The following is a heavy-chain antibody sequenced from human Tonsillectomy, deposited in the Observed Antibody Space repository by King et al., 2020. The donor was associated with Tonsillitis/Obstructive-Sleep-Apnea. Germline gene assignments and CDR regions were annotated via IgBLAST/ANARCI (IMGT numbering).Heavy chain of an antibody. D-gene: IGHD6-13*01. Sequence: QLVQSGGGLVKPGGSLRLSCAASGFTFSDYYMSWIRQAPGQGLEWVADISSGSSYTNHADSVKGRFTISRDNAKTSLYLQMNSLRAEDTAVYYCARAGGSSWYYFDYWGQGTLVTVSS. CDR3: ARAGGSSWYYFDY. CDR1: GFTFSDYY. J-gene: IGHJ4*02. V-gene: IGHV3-11*05. CDR2: ISSGSSYT.